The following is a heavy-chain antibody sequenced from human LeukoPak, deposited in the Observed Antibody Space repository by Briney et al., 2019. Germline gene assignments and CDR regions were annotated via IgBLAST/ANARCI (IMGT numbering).Heavy chain of an antibody. CDR1: GFTFSDSW. CDR3: ATYTHWVAGDV. D-gene: IGHD3-16*01. Sequence: GGSLRLSCAASGFTFSDSWMSWVRQAPGKGLEWVANMNQDGSAKGYVDSVKGRFTISRDNARNSLYLQMSSLRPEDTAVYYCATYTHWVAGDVWGQGTAVTVSS. V-gene: IGHV3-7*01. J-gene: IGHJ6*02. CDR2: MNQDGSAK.